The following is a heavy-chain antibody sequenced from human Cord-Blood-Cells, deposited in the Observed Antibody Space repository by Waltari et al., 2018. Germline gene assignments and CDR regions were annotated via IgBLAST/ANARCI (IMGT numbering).Heavy chain of an antibody. CDR3: ARQRLGRGYYYYYGMDV. CDR1: GGSISSSSYF. CDR2: IYYSGYD. J-gene: IGHJ6*02. V-gene: IGHV4-39*01. Sequence: QLQLQESGPGLVKPSETLSLTCTVSGGSISSSSYFWGWIRQPPGKGLEWIGSIYYSGYDYYNPARKDRGTISVATSKNQLSLKLSSVTAADTAVYYCARQRLGRGYYYYYGMDVWGQGTTVTVSS. D-gene: IGHD6-19*01.